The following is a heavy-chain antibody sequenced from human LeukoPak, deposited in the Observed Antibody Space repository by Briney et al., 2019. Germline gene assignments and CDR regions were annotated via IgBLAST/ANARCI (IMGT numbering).Heavy chain of an antibody. J-gene: IGHJ4*02. CDR1: GFTFFTYS. CDR3: ARGVTEDTGVAQFDS. D-gene: IGHD3-3*01. V-gene: IGHV3-30*04. CDR2: VSYDGSNK. Sequence: GGSLRLSCAASGFTFFTYSMHWVRQAPGKGLEWVAVVSYDGSNKNYADSVKGRLTIPRDNSKSTLYLQMNSLRPDDTAVYYCARGVTEDTGVAQFDSWGQGSLVTVSS.